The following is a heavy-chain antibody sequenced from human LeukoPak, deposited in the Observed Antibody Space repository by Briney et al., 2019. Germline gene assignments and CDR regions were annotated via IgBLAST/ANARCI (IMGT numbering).Heavy chain of an antibody. Sequence: SGGSLRLSCAASGFTFSNFAMIWVRQAPGKGLEWVSAISGSGGSTYYADSVKGRFTISRDNSKNTLYLQMNSLRAEDTAVYYCAKDGGLIDIDSGYDYVQWLNWFDPWGQGTLVTVSS. CDR2: ISGSGGST. V-gene: IGHV3-23*01. D-gene: IGHD5-12*01. CDR3: AKDGGLIDIDSGYDYVQWLNWFDP. CDR1: GFTFSNFA. J-gene: IGHJ5*02.